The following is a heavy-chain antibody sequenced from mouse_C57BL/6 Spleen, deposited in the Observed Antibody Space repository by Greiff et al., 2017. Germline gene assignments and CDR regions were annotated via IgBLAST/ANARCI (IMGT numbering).Heavy chain of an antibody. D-gene: IGHD3-2*02. CDR3: ARGGAQATWFAY. V-gene: IGHV1-82*01. Sequence: QDQLQQSGPELVKPGASVKISCKASGYAFSSSWMNWVKQRPGKGLEWIGRIYPGDGDTNYNGKFKGKATLTADKSSSTAYMQLSSLTSEDSAVYFCARGGAQATWFAYWGQGTLVTVSA. CDR2: IYPGDGDT. J-gene: IGHJ3*01. CDR1: GYAFSSSW.